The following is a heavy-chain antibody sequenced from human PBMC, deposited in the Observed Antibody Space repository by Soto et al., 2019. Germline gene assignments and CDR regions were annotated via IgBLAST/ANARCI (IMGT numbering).Heavy chain of an antibody. Sequence: SETLSLTCAVYGGSFSGYYWSWIRQPPGKGLEWIGEINHSGSTNYNPSLKSRVTISVDTSKNQFSLKLSSVTAADTAVYYCARGDYDYIWGRPLGFDPWGQGTLVTVSS. V-gene: IGHV4-34*01. CDR3: ARGDYDYIWGRPLGFDP. J-gene: IGHJ5*02. D-gene: IGHD3-16*01. CDR1: GGSFSGYY. CDR2: INHSGST.